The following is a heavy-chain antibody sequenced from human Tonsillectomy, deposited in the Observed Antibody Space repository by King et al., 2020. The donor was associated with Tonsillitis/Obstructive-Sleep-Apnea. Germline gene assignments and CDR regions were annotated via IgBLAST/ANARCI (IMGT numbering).Heavy chain of an antibody. J-gene: IGHJ5*02. D-gene: IGHD2-2*01. Sequence: QDQLVQSGAEVKQPGSSVKVSCKASGGTFSSNAISWVRQAPGHGLEWMGGIIPIFGTANYVQKFQGRVTITADESTSTAYMELSSLRSLDTAVYYCARTVGYCSRSDCLGGFDPWGQGTLVTVSS. V-gene: IGHV1-69*12. CDR2: IIPIFGTA. CDR1: GGTFSSNA. CDR3: ARTVGYCSRSDCLGGFDP.